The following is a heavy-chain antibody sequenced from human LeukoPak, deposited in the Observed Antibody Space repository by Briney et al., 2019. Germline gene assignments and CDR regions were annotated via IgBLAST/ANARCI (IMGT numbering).Heavy chain of an antibody. J-gene: IGHJ5*02. CDR3: ARDGEKTGWFDP. CDR1: GGSISSSSYY. Sequence: SGTLSLTCTVSGGSISSSSYYWGWIRQPPGKGLEWIGSIYYSGSTYYNPSLKSRVTISVDTSKNQFSLKLSSVTAADTAVYYCARDGEKTGWFDPWGQGTLVTVSS. CDR2: IYYSGST. D-gene: IGHD1-14*01. V-gene: IGHV4-39*07.